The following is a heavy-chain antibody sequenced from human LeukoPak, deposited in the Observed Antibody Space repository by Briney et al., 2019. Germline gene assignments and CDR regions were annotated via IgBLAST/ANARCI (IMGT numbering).Heavy chain of an antibody. J-gene: IGHJ5*02. V-gene: IGHV3-11*01. CDR2: ISIGGTNT. Sequence: GGSLRLSCAASGFTFNDYYMSWIRQAPGKGLEWLSYISIGGTNTHYADSVKGRFTISRDNAKKSLYLEMNNLRAEDTAVYYCATDGAGFDTWGQGVLVTVSS. CDR1: GFTFNDYY. CDR3: ATDGAGFDT.